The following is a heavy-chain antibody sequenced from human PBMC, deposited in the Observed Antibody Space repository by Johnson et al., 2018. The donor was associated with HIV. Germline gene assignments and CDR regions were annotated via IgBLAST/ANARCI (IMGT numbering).Heavy chain of an antibody. CDR1: GFTFSSYW. J-gene: IGHJ3*02. Sequence: VQLVESGGGLVQPGGSLRLSCATSGFTFSSYWMSWVRQAPGKGLEWVSYISSSGSTIYYADSVKGRFTISRDNAKNSLYLQMNSLRAEDTAVYYCARDLDRSAFDIWGQGTMVTVSS. D-gene: IGHD2-2*03. V-gene: IGHV3-48*04. CDR2: ISSSGSTI. CDR3: ARDLDRSAFDI.